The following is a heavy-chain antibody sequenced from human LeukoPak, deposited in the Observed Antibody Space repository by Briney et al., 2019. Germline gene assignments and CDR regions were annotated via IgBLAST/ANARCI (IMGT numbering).Heavy chain of an antibody. CDR2: IYTSGST. D-gene: IGHD6-6*01. CDR1: GGSISSYY. CDR3: ARDLSIAARPFHWFDP. Sequence: KPSETLSLTCTVSGGSISSYYWSWIRQPAGKVLEWIGRIYTSGSTNYNPSLKSRVTMSVDTSKNQFSLKLSSVTAADTAVYYCARDLSIAARPFHWFDPWGQGTLVTVSS. J-gene: IGHJ5*02. V-gene: IGHV4-4*07.